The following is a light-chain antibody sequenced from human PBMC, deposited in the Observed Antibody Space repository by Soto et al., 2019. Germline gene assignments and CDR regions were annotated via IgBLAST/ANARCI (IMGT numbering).Light chain of an antibody. Sequence: QAVVTQPASVSGSPGQSITISCTGTSSDVGTYDLVSWYQQHPGKAPKLMIYDVSKRPSGVSNRFSGSKSGNTASLTISGLQADDEAHYYCCSYAGSSSVVFGGGTKLTVL. J-gene: IGLJ2*01. CDR2: DVS. CDR3: CSYAGSSSVV. CDR1: SSDVGTYDL. V-gene: IGLV2-23*02.